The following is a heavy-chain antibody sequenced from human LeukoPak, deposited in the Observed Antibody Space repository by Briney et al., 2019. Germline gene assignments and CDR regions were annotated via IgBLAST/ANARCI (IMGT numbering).Heavy chain of an antibody. CDR3: ARDADLDYDFWSGRYNWFDP. J-gene: IGHJ5*02. CDR2: IYHSGST. V-gene: IGHV4-38-2*02. Sequence: PSETLSLTCTVSGYSISSGYYWGWIRQPPGKGLEWIGSIYHSGSTYYNPSLKSRVTISVDTSKNQFSLKLSSVTAADTAVYYCARDADLDYDFWSGRYNWFDPWGQGTLVTVSS. D-gene: IGHD3-3*01. CDR1: GYSISSGYY.